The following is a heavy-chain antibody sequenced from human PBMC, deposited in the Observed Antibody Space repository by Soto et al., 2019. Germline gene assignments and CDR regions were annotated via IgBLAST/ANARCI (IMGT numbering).Heavy chain of an antibody. D-gene: IGHD5-12*01. CDR1: GFIFSTYG. J-gene: IGHJ6*02. CDR3: AKDRATAITSYYFYGMDV. V-gene: IGHV3-30*18. CDR2: ISYDGRNK. Sequence: GSLRLSCEASGFIFSTYGMHWVRQAPGKGLEWVAVISYDGRNKYYADSVRGRFTISRDNSKNTLHLQMNSLRGEDTAVYYCAKDRATAITSYYFYGMDVWGQGPRVTVSS.